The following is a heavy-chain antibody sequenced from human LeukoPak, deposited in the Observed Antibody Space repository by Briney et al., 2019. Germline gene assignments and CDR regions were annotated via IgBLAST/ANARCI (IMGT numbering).Heavy chain of an antibody. Sequence: SVKVSCKASGGTFTSYAISWVRHAPGQRLEWMGKIIPIFGIANYAQKFQGRVTITADKSTSTAYMELSSLRSEDTAVYYCARTLHYYDSSGFAYWGQGTLVTVSS. J-gene: IGHJ4*02. CDR1: GGTFTSYA. V-gene: IGHV1-69*04. CDR3: ARTLHYYDSSGFAY. D-gene: IGHD3-22*01. CDR2: IIPIFGIA.